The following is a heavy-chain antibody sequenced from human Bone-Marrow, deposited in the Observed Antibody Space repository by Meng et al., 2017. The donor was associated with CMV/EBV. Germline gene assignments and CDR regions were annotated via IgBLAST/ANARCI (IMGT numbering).Heavy chain of an antibody. J-gene: IGHJ5*02. V-gene: IGHV1-8*01. D-gene: IGHD2-21*02. CDR1: GDTFTGYN. CDR3: ARGDCGGADCYFGCGFDP. CDR2: MSPNSGNT. Sequence: ASVKVSCKASGDTFTGYNINWVRQATGQGFEYMGWMSPNSGNTGYAQKFQGRITMARNTSTSTAYMELSSLRSEDTAVYYCARGDCGGADCYFGCGFDPWGQGTLVTVSS.